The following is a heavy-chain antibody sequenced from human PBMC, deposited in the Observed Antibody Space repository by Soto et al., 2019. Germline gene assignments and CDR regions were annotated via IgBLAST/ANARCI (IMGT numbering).Heavy chain of an antibody. V-gene: IGHV3-23*01. CDR3: AKRPPALLCFDY. CDR1: GFTFSNYA. CDR2: IHGIGGAT. Sequence: LRVSCVASGFTFSNYAMSWVRQAPGKGLEWVSSIHGIGGATYYADSVKGRFTISRDNSKNTLFLQMNRLRDEDTAVYYCAKRPPALLCFDYWGQGTMLTVSS. J-gene: IGHJ4*02.